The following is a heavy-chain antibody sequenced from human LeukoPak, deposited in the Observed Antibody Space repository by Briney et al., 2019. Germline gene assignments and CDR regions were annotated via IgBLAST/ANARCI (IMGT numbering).Heavy chain of an antibody. CDR2: ISGSGGST. Sequence: HPGGSLRLSCAASGFTFSNYAMSWVRQAPGKGLEWVSGISGSGGSTYYADSVKGRFTISRDNSKNTLYLQMNSLRAEDTAVYYCARERYCSSTSCPNWFDPWGQGTLVTVSS. V-gene: IGHV3-23*01. CDR1: GFTFSNYA. J-gene: IGHJ5*02. D-gene: IGHD2-2*01. CDR3: ARERYCSSTSCPNWFDP.